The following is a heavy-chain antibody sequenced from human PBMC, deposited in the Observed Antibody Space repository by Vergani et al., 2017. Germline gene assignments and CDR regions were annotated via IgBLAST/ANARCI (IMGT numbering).Heavy chain of an antibody. D-gene: IGHD6-13*01. J-gene: IGHJ5*02. V-gene: IGHV1-2*02. Sequence: QVQLVQSGAEVKKPGSSVKVSCKASGYTFTGYYMHWVRQAPGQGLEWMGWINPNSGGTNYAQKFQGRVTMTRDTSISTAYMELSRLGSDDTAVYYCARDRAPIAAAENWFDPWGQGTLVTVSS. CDR2: INPNSGGT. CDR3: ARDRAPIAAAENWFDP. CDR1: GYTFTGYY.